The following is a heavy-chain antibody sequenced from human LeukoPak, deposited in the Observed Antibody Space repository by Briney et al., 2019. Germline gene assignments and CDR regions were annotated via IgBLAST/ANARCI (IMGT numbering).Heavy chain of an antibody. CDR2: ISAHKGNT. CDR1: GYTFTTYG. CDR3: ARVRVTSTTDYYYYYMDI. Sequence: GASVKVSCKASGYTFTTYGISWVRQAPGQGLEWLGRISAHKGNTNYAQRFQGRVTMTKDTSTSTAYMELRSLRSDDTAVYHCARVRVTSTTDYYYYYMDIWGKGTTVTVS. D-gene: IGHD2-2*01. V-gene: IGHV1-18*01. J-gene: IGHJ6*03.